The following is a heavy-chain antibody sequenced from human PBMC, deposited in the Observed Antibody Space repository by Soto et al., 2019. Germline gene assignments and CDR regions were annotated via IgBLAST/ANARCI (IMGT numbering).Heavy chain of an antibody. V-gene: IGHV1-46*01. Sequence: QVELLQSGAEVRKPGASVKVSCKASGHTFTGNYMHWVRQAPGQGLEWMGIINPDGDVTTYAHKFRGSVTLTRELSTRTSYTELSSLTTDNTTVYYCASTFFRGSFQDIDTWGQGTRVTVSS. D-gene: IGHD1-26*01. CDR2: INPDGDVT. CDR1: GHTFTGNY. CDR3: ASTFFRGSFQDIDT. J-gene: IGHJ5*02.